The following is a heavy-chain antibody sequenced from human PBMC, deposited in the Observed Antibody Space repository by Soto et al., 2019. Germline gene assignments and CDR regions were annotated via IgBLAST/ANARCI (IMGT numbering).Heavy chain of an antibody. D-gene: IGHD1-26*01. J-gene: IGHJ6*02. CDR1: GYTFTSYA. Sequence: ASVKVSCKASGYTFTSYAISCVREAPGQRLEWMGWISAYNGNTNYAQKLQVRVTMTTDTSTSTAYMELGSLRSDDTAVYYCASGGSYYEGYYYYYGMDVWGQGTTVTVSS. V-gene: IGHV1-18*04. CDR3: ASGGSYYEGYYYYYGMDV. CDR2: ISAYNGNT.